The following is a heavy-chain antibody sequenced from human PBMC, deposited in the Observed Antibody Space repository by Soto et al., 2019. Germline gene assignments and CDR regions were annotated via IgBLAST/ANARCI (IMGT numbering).Heavy chain of an antibody. CDR1: GGSFTGYY. J-gene: IGHJ4*02. CDR2: INQSGST. Sequence: QVQLQQWGAGLLKPSETLSLTCEVSGGSFTGYYWSWIRQPPGRGLEWIGEINQSGSTTYNPSLKSRVTMSVGASKKQFSLKLSSMTAADTAVYYCARAKGRSYFDHWGQGTLVTVSS. CDR3: ARAKGRSYFDH. V-gene: IGHV4-34*01.